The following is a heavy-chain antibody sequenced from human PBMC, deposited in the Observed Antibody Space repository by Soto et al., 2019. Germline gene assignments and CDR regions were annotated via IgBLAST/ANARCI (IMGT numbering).Heavy chain of an antibody. Sequence: QVQLEQSGAEVKKPGSSVKISCKASGGTLSDHGVSWLRQAPGQGLEWVGGTIPVFNTAKYAPKFQGRVTIAADNSTNFAYIELGSLRSDDTAFYYCARGVYGSVNYYTGPSAFDIWGQGTLVIGSS. CDR3: ARGVYGSVNYYTGPSAFDI. CDR1: GGTLSDHG. CDR2: TIPVFNTA. D-gene: IGHD3-10*01. J-gene: IGHJ3*02. V-gene: IGHV1-69*06.